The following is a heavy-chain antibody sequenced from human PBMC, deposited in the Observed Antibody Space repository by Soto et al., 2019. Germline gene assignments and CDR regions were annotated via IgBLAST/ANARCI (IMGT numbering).Heavy chain of an antibody. D-gene: IGHD3-10*01. CDR3: ARDLALLWFGELSKGFDY. J-gene: IGHJ4*02. CDR1: GFTFSSYG. CDR2: IWYDGSNK. V-gene: IGHV3-33*01. Sequence: GGSLRLSCAATGFTFSSYGMHCVHKAPGKGLEWVAVIWYDGSNKYYADSVKGRFTISRDNSKNTLYLQMNSLRAEDTAVHYCARDLALLWFGELSKGFDYWGQGT.